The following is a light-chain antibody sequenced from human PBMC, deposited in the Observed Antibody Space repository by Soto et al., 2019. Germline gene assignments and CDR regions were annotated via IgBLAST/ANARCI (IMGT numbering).Light chain of an antibody. Sequence: QSVLTQSPSASASLGASVKLTRTLSSGHSSYVIAWHQQQPEEGPRYLMKLNSDGSHTKGDGIPDRFSGSSSGAERYLTISSLQSEDEADYYCQTWGTGIVVFGGGTKLTVL. CDR3: QTWGTGIVV. V-gene: IGLV4-69*01. J-gene: IGLJ2*01. CDR1: SGHSSYV. CDR2: LNSDGSH.